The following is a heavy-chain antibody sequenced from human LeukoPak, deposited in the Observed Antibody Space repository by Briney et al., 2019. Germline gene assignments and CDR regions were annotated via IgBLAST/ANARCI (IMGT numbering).Heavy chain of an antibody. Sequence: QAGRSPRLSCAASGFTFTNYGMQWVRQAPGKGLEWVAVVSHDGSTTFYADSVKGRFTISRDNSKNTPDLQMDSLRPEDTAVYYCAKEPNPYSSGWYFQDWGQGTLVTVSS. D-gene: IGHD6-25*01. CDR1: GFTFTNYG. CDR3: AKEPNPYSSGWYFQD. CDR2: VSHDGSTT. J-gene: IGHJ1*01. V-gene: IGHV3-30*18.